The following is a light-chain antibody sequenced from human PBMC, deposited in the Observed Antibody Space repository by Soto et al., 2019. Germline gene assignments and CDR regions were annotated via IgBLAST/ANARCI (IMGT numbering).Light chain of an antibody. V-gene: IGLV2-18*02. CDR1: SSDVGSSNG. CDR2: DVS. J-gene: IGLJ1*01. Sequence: QSVLTQPPSVSGSPGQSVAISCTGTSSDVGSSNGVSWYQQPPGTAPKLMIYDVSNRPSGVPDRFSGSKSGNTASLTISGLQAEYDADYSCTSYTSSCPHVFVPGTMVPVL. CDR3: TSYTSSCPHV.